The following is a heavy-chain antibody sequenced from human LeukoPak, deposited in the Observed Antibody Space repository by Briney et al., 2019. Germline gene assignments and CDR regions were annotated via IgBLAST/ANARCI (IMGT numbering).Heavy chain of an antibody. V-gene: IGHV4-34*01. CDR1: GGSFSSYY. CDR2: INHSGST. D-gene: IGHD6-19*01. CDR3: ARQPYNSGWYGY. Sequence: SETLSLTCAVYGGSFSSYYWSWIRQPPGKGLEWIGEINHSGSTNYNPSLKSRVTISVDTSKNQFSLKLSSVTAADTAVYYCARQPYNSGWYGYWGQGTLVTVSS. J-gene: IGHJ4*02.